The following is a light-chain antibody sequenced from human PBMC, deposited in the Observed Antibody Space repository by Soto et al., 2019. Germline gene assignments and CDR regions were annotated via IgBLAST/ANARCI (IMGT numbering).Light chain of an antibody. J-gene: IGKJ4*01. CDR1: QRINSY. CDR3: QQSYSTPRGLT. Sequence: DIQMTQSPSSLSASVGDRVTITCRASQRINSYLNWYQQKPGKAPNLLIYAASSLQSGVPSRFSGSGSGTDFTLTISSLQPEDFATYYCQQSYSTPRGLTFGGGTKVDIK. CDR2: AAS. V-gene: IGKV1-39*01.